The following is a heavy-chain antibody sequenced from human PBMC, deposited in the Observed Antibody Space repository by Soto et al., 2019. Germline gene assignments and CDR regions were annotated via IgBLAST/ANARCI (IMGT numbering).Heavy chain of an antibody. CDR3: AKDHHTPDYPYDSSGQYYYYYYGMDV. V-gene: IGHV3-33*06. D-gene: IGHD3-22*01. CDR1: WFTFSNYG. Sequence: GGSLRLSCAASWFTFSNYGMHWARQAPGKGLEWVAAILYDGSNKYYADSVKGRFTISRDNSKNTLYLQMNSLRAEDTAVYYCAKDHHTPDYPYDSSGQYYYYYYGMDVWGQGTTVTVSS. J-gene: IGHJ6*02. CDR2: ILYDGSNK.